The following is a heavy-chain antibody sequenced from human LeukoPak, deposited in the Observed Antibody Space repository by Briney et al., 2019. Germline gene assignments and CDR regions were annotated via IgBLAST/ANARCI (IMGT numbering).Heavy chain of an antibody. CDR3: ASTDRRGDY. J-gene: IGHJ4*02. D-gene: IGHD3-10*01. Sequence: GASVKVSCKASGYSFTNYYINWVRQAPGQGREWMGWINANSGGTHYAQNFQGRVTMTRDTSISTVYMELSSLRSDDTAVYYCASTDRRGDYGGQGTLVTVSS. V-gene: IGHV1-2*02. CDR1: GYSFTNYY. CDR2: INANSGGT.